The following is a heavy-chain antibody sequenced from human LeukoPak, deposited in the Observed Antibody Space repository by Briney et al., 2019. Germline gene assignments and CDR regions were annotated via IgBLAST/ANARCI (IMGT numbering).Heavy chain of an antibody. Sequence: GGSLRLSCAASGFSFSYYGMSWVRQAPGKGLEWVSAISGSGGSTYYADSVKGRFTISRDNSKNTLYLQMNSLRAEDTAVYYCADSTGPYYFDYWGQGTLVTVSS. J-gene: IGHJ4*02. CDR3: ADSTGPYYFDY. CDR1: GFSFSYYG. CDR2: ISGSGGST. D-gene: IGHD1-14*01. V-gene: IGHV3-23*01.